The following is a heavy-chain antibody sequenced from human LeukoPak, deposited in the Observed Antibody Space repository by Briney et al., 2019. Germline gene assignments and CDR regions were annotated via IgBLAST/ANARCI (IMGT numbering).Heavy chain of an antibody. CDR3: ARGDGYNVA. J-gene: IGHJ5*02. Sequence: SETLPLTCTVSGGSISSHYWSWIRQPPGKGLEWIGYIYYSGSTNYNPSLKSRVTISVDTSKNQFSLKLSSVTAADTAVYYCARGDGYNVAWGQGTLVTVSS. V-gene: IGHV4-59*11. CDR1: GGSISSHY. D-gene: IGHD5-24*01. CDR2: IYYSGST.